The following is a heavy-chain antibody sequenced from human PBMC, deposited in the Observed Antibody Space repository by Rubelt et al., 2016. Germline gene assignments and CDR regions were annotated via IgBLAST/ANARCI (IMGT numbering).Heavy chain of an antibody. CDR2: INHSGST. Sequence: QVQLQQWGAGLLKPSETLSLTCAVYGGSFSGYYWNWIRQPPGKGLEWIGEINHSGSTNYNPSLKSRVAISVDTSKNQVSLRLSSVTAADTAVYYCARGSRQLVRSVYWFDPWGQGTLVTVSS. V-gene: IGHV4-34*01. D-gene: IGHD6-13*01. CDR1: GGSFSGYY. J-gene: IGHJ5*02. CDR3: ARGSRQLVRSVYWFDP.